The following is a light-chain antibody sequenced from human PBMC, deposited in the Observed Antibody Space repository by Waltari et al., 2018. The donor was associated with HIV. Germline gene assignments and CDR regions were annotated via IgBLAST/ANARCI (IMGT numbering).Light chain of an antibody. J-gene: IGLJ1*01. CDR1: SSNIGSNY. Sequence: QSVLTQPPSASGPPGQRVTISCSGSSSNIGSNYVYWYQQLPGTAPKLLIYRNNQRPSGVPDRFSGSKSGTSASLANSGLRSEDEADYYCAAWDGRRGVFGTGTKVTVL. CDR2: RNN. CDR3: AAWDGRRGV. V-gene: IGLV1-47*01.